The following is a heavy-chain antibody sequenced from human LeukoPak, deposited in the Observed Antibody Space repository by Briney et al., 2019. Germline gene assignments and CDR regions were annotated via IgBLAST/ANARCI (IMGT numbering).Heavy chain of an antibody. Sequence: GGSLRLSCAASGFTFDDYAMHWVRQAPGKGLEWVSGISWNSGSIGYADSVKGRFTTSRDNAKNSLYLQMNSLRAEDTALYYCAKDGYCSSTSCYTYYYYYYGMDVWGQGTTVTVSS. CDR2: ISWNSGSI. D-gene: IGHD2-2*02. V-gene: IGHV3-9*01. CDR3: AKDGYCSSTSCYTYYYYYYGMDV. J-gene: IGHJ6*02. CDR1: GFTFDDYA.